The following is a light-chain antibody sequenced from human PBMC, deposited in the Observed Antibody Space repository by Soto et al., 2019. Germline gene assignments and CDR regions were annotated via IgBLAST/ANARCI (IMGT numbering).Light chain of an antibody. CDR3: QLYGSSPPVT. V-gene: IGKV3-20*01. J-gene: IGKJ5*01. Sequence: EIVLTQSPGTLSLSPGERATLSCRASQSVSSSYLAWYQQKPGQAPRLLIYGASSRATGIPDRFSGSGSWTAFTLTISRLEPEDFAVYDCQLYGSSPPVTFGQGTRLEIK. CDR2: GAS. CDR1: QSVSSSY.